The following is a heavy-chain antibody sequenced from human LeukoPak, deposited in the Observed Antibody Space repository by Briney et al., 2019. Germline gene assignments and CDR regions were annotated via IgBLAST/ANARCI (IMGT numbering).Heavy chain of an antibody. CDR1: GGTFSSYT. J-gene: IGHJ4*02. CDR3: ARAPAAPIVGATLYYFDY. D-gene: IGHD1-26*01. Sequence: ASVKVSCKASGGTFSSYTISWVRQAPGQGLEWMGRIIPILGIANYAQKFQGRVTITADKSTSTAYMELSSLRSEDTALYYCARAPAAPIVGATLYYFDYWGQGTLVTVSS. V-gene: IGHV1-69*02. CDR2: IIPILGIA.